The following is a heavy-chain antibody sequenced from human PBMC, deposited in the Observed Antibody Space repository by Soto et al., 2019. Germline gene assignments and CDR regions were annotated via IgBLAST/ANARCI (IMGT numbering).Heavy chain of an antibody. J-gene: IGHJ5*02. V-gene: IGHV1-18*01. CDR3: AGDFFDHEAKATAGYMLWSDP. CDR1: GYTFTSYG. CDR2: ISAYNGNT. D-gene: IGHD1-1*01. Sequence: GASVKVSCKASGYTFTSYGISWVRQAPGQGLEWMGWISAYNGNTNYAQKLQGRVTMTTDTSTSTAYMKLRSLRSDDTAVYNCAGDFFDHEAKATAGYMLWSDPWGQGTPVTVSS.